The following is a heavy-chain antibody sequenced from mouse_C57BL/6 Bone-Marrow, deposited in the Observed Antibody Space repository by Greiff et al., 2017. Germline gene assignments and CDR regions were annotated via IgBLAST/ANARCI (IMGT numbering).Heavy chain of an antibody. V-gene: IGHV5-9*01. Sequence: EVKVEESGGGLVKPGGSLKLSCAASGFTFSSYTMSWVRQTPEKRLEWVATISGGGGNTYYPDSVKGRFTISRDNAKNTLYLQMSSLRSEDTALYYCARHRLGRGFAYWGQGTLVTVSA. J-gene: IGHJ3*01. CDR2: ISGGGGNT. CDR1: GFTFSSYT. D-gene: IGHD4-1*01. CDR3: ARHRLGRGFAY.